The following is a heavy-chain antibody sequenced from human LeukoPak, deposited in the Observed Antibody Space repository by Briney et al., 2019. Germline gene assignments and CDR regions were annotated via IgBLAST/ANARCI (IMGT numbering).Heavy chain of an antibody. CDR1: GGSYSTYY. D-gene: IGHD1-1*01. CDR3: ARGPTISETGYFDF. CDR2: INHRGDT. Sequence: PSETLSLTCAVYGGSYSTYYWSWIRQSPGKGLEWIAEINHRGDTNYNPSVKSRVTISVDTSKNQFSLKVRSLTAADTAVYYCARGPTISETGYFDFWGQGTLVTVSS. V-gene: IGHV4-34*01. J-gene: IGHJ4*03.